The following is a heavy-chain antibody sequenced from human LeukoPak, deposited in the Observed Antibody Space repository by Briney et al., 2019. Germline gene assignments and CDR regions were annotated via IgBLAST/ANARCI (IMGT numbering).Heavy chain of an antibody. CDR3: TGDSGVVNDYYFHY. J-gene: IGHJ4*02. CDR2: IYYSGNT. V-gene: IGHV4-39*01. CDR1: GGSISSTSFY. D-gene: IGHD2-21*01. Sequence: KPSETLSLTCTVSGGSISSTSFYWSWVRQPPGKGLEWIGSIYYSGNTYYNQSLKSRLTVSVDTSKNQFSLTLTSVTAADTAVYYCTGDSGVVNDYYFHYWGPGTLVSVSP.